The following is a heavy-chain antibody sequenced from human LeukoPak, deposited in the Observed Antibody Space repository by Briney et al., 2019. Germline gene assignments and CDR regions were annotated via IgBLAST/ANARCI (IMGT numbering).Heavy chain of an antibody. Sequence: PGGSLRLSCAASGFIFSTYSMNWVRQAPGKGLEWVSSITTSSSYIYYADSVKGRFTISRDNSKNTLYLQMNSLRAEDTAVYYCAIISPTAGDYVLSVRSAVSSWGQGTLVTVSS. CDR1: GFIFSTYS. CDR3: AIISPTAGDYVLSVRSAVSS. V-gene: IGHV3-21*01. D-gene: IGHD4-17*01. J-gene: IGHJ5*02. CDR2: ITTSSSYI.